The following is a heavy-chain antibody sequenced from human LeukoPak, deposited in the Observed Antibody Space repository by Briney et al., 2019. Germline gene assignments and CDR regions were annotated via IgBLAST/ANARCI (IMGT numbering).Heavy chain of an antibody. J-gene: IGHJ4*02. Sequence: PGGSLRLSCATSGFTFSSFGFHWVRQAPGKGLEWAAVIYSDGSNKYYADSVKGRFTISRDSSKNTLYLQMNSLRAEDTAVYYCARDVSASFDYWGQGTLVTVSS. V-gene: IGHV3-33*01. CDR1: GFTFSSFG. CDR2: IYSDGSNK. D-gene: IGHD5/OR15-5a*01. CDR3: ARDVSASFDY.